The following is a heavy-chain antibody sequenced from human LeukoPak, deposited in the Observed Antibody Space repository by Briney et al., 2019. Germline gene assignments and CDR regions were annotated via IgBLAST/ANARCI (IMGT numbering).Heavy chain of an antibody. CDR1: GFTFSSYS. J-gene: IGHJ4*02. D-gene: IGHD3-22*01. V-gene: IGHV3-21*01. Sequence: GGSLRLSCAASGFTFSSYSMNWVRQAPGKGLEWVSSISSSSSYIYYADSVKGRFTISRDNAKNSLYLQMNSLRAEDTAVYYCARLPDYYDSSGSIDYWGQGTLVTVSS. CDR2: ISSSSSYI. CDR3: ARLPDYYDSSGSIDY.